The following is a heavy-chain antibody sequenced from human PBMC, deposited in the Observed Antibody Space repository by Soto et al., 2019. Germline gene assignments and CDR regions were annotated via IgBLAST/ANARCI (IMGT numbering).Heavy chain of an antibody. J-gene: IGHJ6*02. CDR1: GGSISSGGYY. V-gene: IGHV4-31*03. CDR3: ARHNYDSSGTAVDV. CDR2: IYYSGST. Sequence: QVQLQESGPGLVKPSQTLSLTCTVSGGSISSGGYYWSWIRQPPGKGLEWIGYIYYSGSTYYNPSIKSRVTISVDTSKNQFALKLSSVTAADTAVYYGARHNYDSSGTAVDVWGQGTTVTVSS. D-gene: IGHD3-22*01.